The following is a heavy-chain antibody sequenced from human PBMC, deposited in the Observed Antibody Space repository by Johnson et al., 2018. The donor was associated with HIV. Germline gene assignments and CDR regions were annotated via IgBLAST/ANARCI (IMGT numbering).Heavy chain of an antibody. CDR3: TKDGQPYYNFWSASPDVFDI. J-gene: IGHJ3*02. CDR1: GFTFRSYG. CDR2: ISYDGSDK. Sequence: QMQLVESGGGVVQPGRSLRLSCVASGFTFRSYGMHWVRQAPGKGLEWAAVISYDGSDKYYADSVKGRFTMSRDNSKNTVYLQMNSLRVEDTAVYYCTKDGQPYYNFWSASPDVFDIWGQGTMVSVSS. D-gene: IGHD3-3*01. V-gene: IGHV3-30*18.